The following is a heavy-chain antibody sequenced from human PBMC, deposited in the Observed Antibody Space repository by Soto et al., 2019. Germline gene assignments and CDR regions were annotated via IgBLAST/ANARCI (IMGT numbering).Heavy chain of an antibody. V-gene: IGHV4-31*03. Sequence: QVQLQESGPGLVKPSQTLSLTCTVSGDSISSGGYYWSWIRQHPGKGLEWIGYIYASGSTFYNPSLKSRIPMAEDSSNNQYSLEHTSLSGADTAVYFSAKGRVPIFGVFITDINYWGQGTLVTASS. CDR1: GDSISSGGYY. J-gene: IGHJ4*02. CDR3: AKGRVPIFGVFITDINY. D-gene: IGHD3-3*01. CDR2: IYASGST.